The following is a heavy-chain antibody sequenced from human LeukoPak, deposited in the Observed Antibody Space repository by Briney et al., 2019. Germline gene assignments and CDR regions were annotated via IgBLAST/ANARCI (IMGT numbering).Heavy chain of an antibody. Sequence: GGSLRLSCAASGFTFSTYWMNWYRQAPGKGLEWVAVIWYDGSNKYYADSVKGRFTISRDNSKNTLYLQMNSLRAEDTAVYYCARDTDSSGYLVDYWGQGTLVTVSS. CDR2: IWYDGSNK. V-gene: IGHV3-33*08. CDR3: ARDTDSSGYLVDY. CDR1: GFTFSTYW. D-gene: IGHD3-22*01. J-gene: IGHJ4*02.